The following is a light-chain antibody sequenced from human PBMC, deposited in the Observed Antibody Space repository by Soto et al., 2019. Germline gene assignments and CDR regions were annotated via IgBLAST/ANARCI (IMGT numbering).Light chain of an antibody. V-gene: IGKV3-15*01. CDR3: QQYNNWPQT. Sequence: EIVMTQSPATLSVSPGERATLSCRASQGVSSKLAWFQQKPGQSPRLLIFDASTRDTGIPARFSGSGSGTDFTLTISSLQSEDFAVYYCQQYNNWPQTFGQGTKVEIK. CDR2: DAS. J-gene: IGKJ2*01. CDR1: QGVSSK.